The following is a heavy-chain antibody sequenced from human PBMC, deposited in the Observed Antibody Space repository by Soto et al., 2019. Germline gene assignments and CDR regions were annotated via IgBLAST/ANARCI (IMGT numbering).Heavy chain of an antibody. CDR2: VYPGDSDT. Sequence: PGESLKISCKASGYSFTTHWIGWVRQMPGKGLEWMGIVYPGDSDTKYSPSLQGQVSISADTSISTAYLQWTSLKASDTAMYYCARSRRGAYSSGWYSPSGYYNYGIDVWGQGTKVTVSS. V-gene: IGHV5-51*01. D-gene: IGHD6-19*01. CDR3: ARSRRGAYSSGWYSPSGYYNYGIDV. CDR1: GYSFTTHW. J-gene: IGHJ6*02.